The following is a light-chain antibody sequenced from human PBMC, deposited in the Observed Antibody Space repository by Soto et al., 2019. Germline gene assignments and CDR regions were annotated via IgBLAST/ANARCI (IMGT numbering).Light chain of an antibody. J-gene: IGKJ2*01. V-gene: IGKV3-11*01. Sequence: EIVSPQSPATLSLSPGERATLSCRASQTISSYLAWYQQKPGQAPRLLIYDASNRATGIPARFSGSGSGTDFTLTISSLEPEEFAVYYCQQRYSWPYTFGQGSKLEIK. CDR2: DAS. CDR3: QQRYSWPYT. CDR1: QTISSY.